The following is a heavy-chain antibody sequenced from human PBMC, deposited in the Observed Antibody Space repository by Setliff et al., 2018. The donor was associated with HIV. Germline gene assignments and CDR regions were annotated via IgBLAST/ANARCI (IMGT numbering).Heavy chain of an antibody. CDR1: GFIFSNYW. J-gene: IGHJ3*02. CDR3: ARDYVWGRRAFDI. CDR2: INTDGSTI. V-gene: IGHV3-74*01. Sequence: GGSLRLSCAASGFIFSNYWTHWVRQAPGKGLVWVSRINTDGSTIDYADSVRGRFTISRDNAKSTLYLQINSLRVEDTAVYYCARDYVWGRRAFDIWGPGTMVTVSS. D-gene: IGHD3-16*01.